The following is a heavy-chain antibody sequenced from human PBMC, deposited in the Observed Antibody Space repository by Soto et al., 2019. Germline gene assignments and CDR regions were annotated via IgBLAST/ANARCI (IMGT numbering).Heavy chain of an antibody. CDR1: GGSISSSSYY. J-gene: IGHJ6*02. V-gene: IGHV4-39*01. D-gene: IGHD3-16*01. CDR2: IYYSGST. Sequence: SETLSLPCTVSGGSISSSSYYWGWIRQPPGKGLEWIGSIYYSGSTYYNPSLKSRVTISVDTSENQFSLKLSSVTAADTAVYYCATTTRLERYDYVWGSHYYYYGMDVWGQGTKVTVSS. CDR3: ATTTRLERYDYVWGSHYYYYGMDV.